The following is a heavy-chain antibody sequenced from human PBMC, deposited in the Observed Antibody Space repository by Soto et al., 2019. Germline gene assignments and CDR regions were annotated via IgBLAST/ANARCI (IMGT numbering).Heavy chain of an antibody. CDR2: IGVGSGNT. V-gene: IGHV1-58*01. Sequence: TSAKASCKASWFTFTSTALQSVRQARGQRLEWIGCIGVGSGNTNYGQKFQHRVTITRDTSKHQFSLTLRSMTAADTAVYYCARNTGISDAGTQGWFDPWGQGTLVTVPS. J-gene: IGHJ5*02. D-gene: IGHD6-13*01. CDR1: WFTFTSTA. CDR3: ARNTGISDAGTQGWFDP.